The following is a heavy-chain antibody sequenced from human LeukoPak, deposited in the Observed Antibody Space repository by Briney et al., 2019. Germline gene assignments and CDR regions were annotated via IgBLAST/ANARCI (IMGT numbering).Heavy chain of an antibody. CDR2: IKQDGSEK. CDR1: GFTFSNAW. V-gene: IGHV3-7*03. CDR3: AKDTVAGPHDAFDI. Sequence: GGSLRLSCAASGFTFSNAWMSWVRQAPGKGLEWVANIKQDGSEKYYVDSVKGRFTISRDNAKNSLYLQMNSLRAEDTALYYCAKDTVAGPHDAFDIWGQGTMVTVSS. D-gene: IGHD6-19*01. J-gene: IGHJ3*02.